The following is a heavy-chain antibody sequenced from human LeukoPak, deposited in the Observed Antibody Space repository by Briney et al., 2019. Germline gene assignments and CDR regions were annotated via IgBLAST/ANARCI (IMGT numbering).Heavy chain of an antibody. CDR2: IRNDGSNK. V-gene: IGHV3-30*02. CDR3: AKSEVSATLHY. J-gene: IGHJ4*02. D-gene: IGHD5/OR15-5a*01. CDR1: GFTFSTYG. Sequence: PGGSLRLSCAASGFTFSTYGLHWVRQAPGKGLEWVAFIRNDGSNKYYADSVKGRFTISRDNSRNTLSLQMNSLRVEDTAVYYCAKSEVSATLHYWGQGTLVTVSS.